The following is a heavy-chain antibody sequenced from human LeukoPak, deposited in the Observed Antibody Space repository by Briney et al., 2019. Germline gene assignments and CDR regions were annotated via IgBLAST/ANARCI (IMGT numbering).Heavy chain of an antibody. CDR2: IFYDGTIQ. CDR1: EFTFSIYW. CDR3: ARDPRGPAGYDSPARDTFDY. D-gene: IGHD3-22*01. Sequence: GGSLRLSCAASEFTFSIYWMSWVRQTPGKGLEWVAVIFYDGTIQYYSDSVRGRLIVSRDNPKNTLYLQMNSLRAEDTAVYYCARDPRGPAGYDSPARDTFDYWGQGTLVTVSS. V-gene: IGHV3-30*03. J-gene: IGHJ4*02.